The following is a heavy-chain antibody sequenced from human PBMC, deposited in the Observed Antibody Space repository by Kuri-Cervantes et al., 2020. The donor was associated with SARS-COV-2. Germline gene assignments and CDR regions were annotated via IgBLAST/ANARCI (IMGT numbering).Heavy chain of an antibody. CDR1: GYTFTSYG. Sequence: ASVKVSCKASGYTFTSYGISWVRQAPGQGLEWMGWISAYNGNTNYAQKLQGRVTMTTDTSTSTAYMELRSLRSDDTTVYYCAIDPNYDSSGYYGLTFDYWGQGTLVTVSS. V-gene: IGHV1-18*01. D-gene: IGHD3-22*01. CDR3: AIDPNYDSSGYYGLTFDY. CDR2: ISAYNGNT. J-gene: IGHJ4*02.